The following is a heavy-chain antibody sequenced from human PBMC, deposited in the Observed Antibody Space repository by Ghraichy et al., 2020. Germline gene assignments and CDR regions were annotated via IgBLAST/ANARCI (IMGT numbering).Heavy chain of an antibody. V-gene: IGHV3-48*02. CDR1: GFTFSNFA. CDR3: SRDSESTGGNLIFHY. D-gene: IGHD4-23*01. CDR2: IRTSSDI. Sequence: SLRLSCAASGFTFSNFALNWVRQAPGKGLEWISYIRTSSDIYYADSVKGRFTISRDNAKNSLYLQMNSLRDEDTALYYCSRDSESTGGNLIFHYWGQGTLVTVSS. J-gene: IGHJ4*02.